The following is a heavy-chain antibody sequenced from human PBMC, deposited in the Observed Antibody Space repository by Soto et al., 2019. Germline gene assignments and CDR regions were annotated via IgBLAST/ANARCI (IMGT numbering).Heavy chain of an antibody. CDR2: IYHTGNT. J-gene: IGHJ4*02. Sequence: SETLSLTCTVSGGSISDDSYWSWIRQTPGKGLEWIGYIYHTGNTYYNPSLRSRVSISVDKSKSQFSLKLISVTAADTAENFDHWGQGTLVTVSS. CDR3: H. V-gene: IGHV4-30-4*01. CDR1: GGSISDDSY.